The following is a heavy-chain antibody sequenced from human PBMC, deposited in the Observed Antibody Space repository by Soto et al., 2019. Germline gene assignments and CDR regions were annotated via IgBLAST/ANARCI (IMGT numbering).Heavy chain of an antibody. Sequence: GGSLRLSCAASGFTVSSNYMSWVRQAPGKGLEWVSVIYSVGSTNYADSVKERFTISRDNSKNTLYLQMNSLRAEDTAVYYCASLGRYSSSSYWGQGPLVTVSS. CDR3: ASLGRYSSSSY. V-gene: IGHV3-53*01. D-gene: IGHD6-6*01. J-gene: IGHJ4*02. CDR2: IYSVGST. CDR1: GFTVSSNY.